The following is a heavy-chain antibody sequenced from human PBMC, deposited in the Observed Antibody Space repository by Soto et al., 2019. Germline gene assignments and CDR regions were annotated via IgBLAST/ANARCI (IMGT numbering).Heavy chain of an antibody. V-gene: IGHV1-2*02. Sequence: ASVKVSCKSSGYTFSDYYIHWVRQAPGQGLEWMGWINPNSGGTKYAPKFQGGVTMTRDTSITTAYMELSRLRSGDTAVYYCAREPATAKPEGVDFWGQGTLVTVSS. D-gene: IGHD1-1*01. CDR2: INPNSGGT. J-gene: IGHJ4*02. CDR3: AREPATAKPEGVDF. CDR1: GYTFSDYY.